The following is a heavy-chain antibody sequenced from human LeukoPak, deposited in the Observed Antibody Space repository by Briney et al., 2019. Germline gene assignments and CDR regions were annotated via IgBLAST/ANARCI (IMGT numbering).Heavy chain of an antibody. CDR1: GYTFISYG. CDR3: ARGLGVVTAQSEQPKPRYFDL. J-gene: IGHJ2*01. D-gene: IGHD2-21*02. CDR2: ISGYNGNT. Sequence: AASVKVSCKASGYTFISYGISWVRQAPGQGLEWMGWISGYNGNTNYAQNLQGRVTMTTDTSTSTAYMELRSPRSDDTAVYYCARGLGVVTAQSEQPKPRYFDLLGRGTQVTVSS. V-gene: IGHV1-18*01.